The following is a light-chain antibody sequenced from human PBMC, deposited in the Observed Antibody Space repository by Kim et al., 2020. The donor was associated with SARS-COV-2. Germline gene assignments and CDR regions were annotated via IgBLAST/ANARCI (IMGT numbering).Light chain of an antibody. V-gene: IGKV3-20*01. J-gene: IGKJ1*01. CDR1: RIITSTK. Sequence: EKATHPRTPTRIITSTKYARHQKKPGRRPRLLIYGASSRATGIQDRFSDSGSGTDFTLTISRLEPEDFAVYYCQQYGVSVETFGQGTKVDIK. CDR3: QQYGVSVET. CDR2: GAS.